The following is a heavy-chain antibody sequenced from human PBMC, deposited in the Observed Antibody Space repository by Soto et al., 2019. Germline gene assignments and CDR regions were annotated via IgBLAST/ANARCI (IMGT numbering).Heavy chain of an antibody. CDR3: AREGSWDSGYSYGKKEYYIDY. D-gene: IGHD5-18*01. Sequence: SSETLSLTCTVSGGSIGGYYWSWIRQPPGKGLEWIGYIYYSGSTNYNPSLKSRVTISVDTSKNQFSLKLSSVTAADTAVYYCAREGSWDSGYSYGKKEYYIDYWGQGTLVTVSS. V-gene: IGHV4-59*01. CDR2: IYYSGST. CDR1: GGSIGGYY. J-gene: IGHJ4*02.